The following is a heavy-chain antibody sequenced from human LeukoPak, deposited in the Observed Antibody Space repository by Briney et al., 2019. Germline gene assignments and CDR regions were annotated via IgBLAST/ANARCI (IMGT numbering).Heavy chain of an antibody. CDR2: IYSGGST. Sequence: GGSLRLSCAASGFTVSSNYMSWVRQAPGKGLEWVSVIYSGGSTYYADSAKGRFTISRDNSTNTLYLQMNSLRAEDTAVYYCARESEGSSLAFDYWGQGTLVTVSS. CDR1: GFTVSSNY. J-gene: IGHJ4*02. CDR3: ARESEGSSLAFDY. D-gene: IGHD6-6*01. V-gene: IGHV3-66*02.